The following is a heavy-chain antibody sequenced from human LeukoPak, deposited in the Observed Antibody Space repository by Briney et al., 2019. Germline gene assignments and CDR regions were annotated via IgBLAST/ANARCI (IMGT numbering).Heavy chain of an antibody. Sequence: SQTLSLTCTVSGGSISSGTYYWTWIRQPAGKGLEWIGRIYTAGSTNYNPSLKSRVTMSTDTSKNQFSLKLSSVTAADTAVYYCARVTTGGYYNCWGQGTLVTVSS. V-gene: IGHV4-61*02. CDR3: ARVTTGGYYNC. CDR1: GGSISSGTYY. J-gene: IGHJ4*02. CDR2: IYTAGST. D-gene: IGHD3-22*01.